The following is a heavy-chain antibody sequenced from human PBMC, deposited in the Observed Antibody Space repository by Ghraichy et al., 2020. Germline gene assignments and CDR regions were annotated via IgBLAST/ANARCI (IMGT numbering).Heavy chain of an antibody. Sequence: SVKVSCKASGGTFSSYAISWVRQAPGQGLEWMGGIIPIFGTANYAQKFQGRVTITADKSTSTAYMELSSLRSEDTAVYYCATAGSIGIAVVKTFDYWGQGTLVTVSS. V-gene: IGHV1-69*06. D-gene: IGHD6-19*01. CDR1: GGTFSSYA. J-gene: IGHJ4*02. CDR2: IIPIFGTA. CDR3: ATAGSIGIAVVKTFDY.